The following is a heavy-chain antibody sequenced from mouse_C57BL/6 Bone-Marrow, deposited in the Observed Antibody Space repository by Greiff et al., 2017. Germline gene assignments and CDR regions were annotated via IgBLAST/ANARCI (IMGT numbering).Heavy chain of an antibody. Sequence: VKLVESGAELVKPGASVKISCKASGYAFSSYWMNWVKQRPGKGLEWIGQIYPGDGDTNYNGKFKGKATLTADKSSSTAYMQLSSLTSEDSAVYFCARNYYGSSRWFAYWGQGTLVTVSA. D-gene: IGHD1-1*01. V-gene: IGHV1-80*01. J-gene: IGHJ3*01. CDR1: GYAFSSYW. CDR3: ARNYYGSSRWFAY. CDR2: IYPGDGDT.